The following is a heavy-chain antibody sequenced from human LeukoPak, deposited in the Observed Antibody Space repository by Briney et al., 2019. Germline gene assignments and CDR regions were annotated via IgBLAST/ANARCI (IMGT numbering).Heavy chain of an antibody. CDR1: GYSFTSYW. CDR3: ARRRYYDSSGYYYFDY. V-gene: IGHV5-51*01. Sequence: GESLKISCKGSGYSFTSYWTGWVRQMPGKGLEWMGIIYPGDSDTRYSPSFQGQVTISADKSISTAHLQWSSLKASDTAMYYCARRRYYDSSGYYYFDYWGQGTLVTVSS. CDR2: IYPGDSDT. D-gene: IGHD3-22*01. J-gene: IGHJ4*02.